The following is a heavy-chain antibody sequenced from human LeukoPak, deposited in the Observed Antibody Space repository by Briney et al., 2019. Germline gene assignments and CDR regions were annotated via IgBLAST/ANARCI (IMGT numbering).Heavy chain of an antibody. V-gene: IGHV1-69*13. D-gene: IGHD3-22*01. Sequence: SVKVSCKASGGTFSSYAISWVRQAPGQGLEWMGGIIPIFGTANYAQKFQGRVTITADESTSTAYMELSSLRSEDTAVYYCARYAGGHTYYYDSSGYFFDYWGQGTLVTVSS. CDR2: IIPIFGTA. CDR1: GGTFSSYA. J-gene: IGHJ4*02. CDR3: ARYAGGHTYYYDSSGYFFDY.